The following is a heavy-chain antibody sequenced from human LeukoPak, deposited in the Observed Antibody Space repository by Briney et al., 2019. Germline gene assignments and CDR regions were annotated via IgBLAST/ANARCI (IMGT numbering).Heavy chain of an antibody. D-gene: IGHD6-19*01. Sequence: SETLSLTCTVPGDSISSSRHYWDWIRQPPGKGLEWIGTIYYSGSTYYNPSLKSRVTISVDTSKNQFSLKLSSVTAADTAVYYCARDLRGWTRRWFDPWGQGTLVTVSS. V-gene: IGHV4-39*07. CDR3: ARDLRGWTRRWFDP. J-gene: IGHJ5*02. CDR2: IYYSGST. CDR1: GDSISSSRHY.